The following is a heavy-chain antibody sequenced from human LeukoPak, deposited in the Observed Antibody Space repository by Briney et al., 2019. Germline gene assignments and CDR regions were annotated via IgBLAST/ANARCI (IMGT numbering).Heavy chain of an antibody. CDR3: ARGGHSSSWYVGWFDP. Sequence: ASVKVSCKASGYTFTSYDINWVRQATGQGLEWMGWMNPNSGNTGYAQKFQGRVTITRNTSISTAYMELSSLRSEDTAVYYCARGGHSSSWYVGWFDPWGQGTLVTVSS. J-gene: IGHJ5*02. CDR1: GYTFTSYD. CDR2: MNPNSGNT. D-gene: IGHD6-13*01. V-gene: IGHV1-8*03.